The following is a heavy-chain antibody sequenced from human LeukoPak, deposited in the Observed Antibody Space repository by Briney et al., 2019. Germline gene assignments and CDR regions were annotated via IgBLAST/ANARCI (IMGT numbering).Heavy chain of an antibody. CDR2: ITGTDAST. CDR3: AKTPGQWRPSECDY. CDR1: GFTFANYA. V-gene: IGHV3-23*01. Sequence: PGGSLRLSCTASGFTFANYAMSWVRQAPGKGLEWVSSITGTDASTFYADSVKGRFTISRDNPKNTLYLQMNSLRAEDTAVYYCAKTPGQWRPSECDYWGQGTLVTVSS. D-gene: IGHD6-19*01. J-gene: IGHJ4*02.